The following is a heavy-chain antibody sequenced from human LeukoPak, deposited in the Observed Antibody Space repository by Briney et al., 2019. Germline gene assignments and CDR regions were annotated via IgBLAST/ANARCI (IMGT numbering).Heavy chain of an antibody. CDR2: ISYDGSNK. D-gene: IGHD2-15*01. J-gene: IGHJ4*02. CDR3: ARDSRYCSGGSCYPDYYFDY. Sequence: GGSLRLSCAASGFTFSSYWMSWVRQAPGKGLEWVAVISYDGSNKYYADSVKGRFIISRDNSKNTLYLQMNSLRAEDTAVYYCARDSRYCSGGSCYPDYYFDYWGQGTLVTVSS. V-gene: IGHV3-30-3*01. CDR1: GFTFSSYW.